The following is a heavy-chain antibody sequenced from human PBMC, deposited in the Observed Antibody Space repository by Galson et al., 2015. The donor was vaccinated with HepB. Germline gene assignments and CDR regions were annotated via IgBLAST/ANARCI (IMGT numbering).Heavy chain of an antibody. D-gene: IGHD2-21*02. Sequence: SVKVSCKASGGTFSSYAISWVRQAPGQGLEWMGGFDPEDGETIYAQKFQGRVTMTEDTSTDTAYMELSSLRSEDTAVYYCATLPYCGGDCYAAFDIWGQGTMVTVSS. CDR1: GGTFSSYA. CDR2: FDPEDGET. CDR3: ATLPYCGGDCYAAFDI. V-gene: IGHV1-24*01. J-gene: IGHJ3*02.